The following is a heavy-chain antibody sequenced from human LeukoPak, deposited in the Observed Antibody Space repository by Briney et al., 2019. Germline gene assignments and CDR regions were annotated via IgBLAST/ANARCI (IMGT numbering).Heavy chain of an antibody. V-gene: IGHV4-34*01. CDR3: ASDYGDSSGYYYRYYGMDV. J-gene: IGHJ6*02. CDR2: INHSGST. CDR1: GGSISGYY. Sequence: PSETLSLTCTVSGGSISGYYWSWIRQPPGKGLEWIGEINHSGSTNYNPSLKSRVTISVDTSKNQFSLKLSSVTAADTAVYYCASDYGDSSGYYYRYYGMDVWGQGTTVTVSS. D-gene: IGHD3-22*01.